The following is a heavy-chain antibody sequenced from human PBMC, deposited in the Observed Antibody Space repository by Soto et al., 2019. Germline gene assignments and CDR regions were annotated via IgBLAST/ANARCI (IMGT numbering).Heavy chain of an antibody. CDR1: VRSTISGNYY. V-gene: IGHV4-61*01. J-gene: IGHJ4*02. Sequence: WETFSPTGTVSVRSTISGNYYGCGIRQPPGKGLEWIGYIFYSGNTNYNPSLKSRVTISVDTSKNQFSLKLTSVTAADTAVYYCARDKITGLFDYWGQGTLVTVSS. CDR2: IFYSGNT. D-gene: IGHD2-8*02. CDR3: ARDKITGLFDY.